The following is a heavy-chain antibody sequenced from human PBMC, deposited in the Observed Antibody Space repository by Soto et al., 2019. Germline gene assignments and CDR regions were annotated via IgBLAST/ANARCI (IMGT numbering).Heavy chain of an antibody. J-gene: IGHJ4*02. CDR2: IWYDGSIQ. V-gene: IGHV3-33*01. CDR3: ARDQAGPDN. CDR1: GFTFRSHG. Sequence: QVQLVESGGGVVQPGRSLRLSCAASGFTFRSHGMHWVRQAPGKGLEWVAVIWYDGSIQYYVDSVKGRFTISRDNSKNSLYLQMNNLRAEDTAVYYCARDQAGPDNWGQGTLVIVSS.